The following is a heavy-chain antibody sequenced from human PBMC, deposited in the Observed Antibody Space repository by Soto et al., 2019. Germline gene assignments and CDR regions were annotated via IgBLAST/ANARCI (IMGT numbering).Heavy chain of an antibody. CDR1: CGSISGYS. Sequence: SETLSLTCTVSCGSISGYSWSWIRHPPGKGLEWIGYMYNTGSTVYNPSFKSRVTISVDTSKNQFSLKLNSVTAADTAVYYCARDLWGYCGTDCYPLDVWGQGTTVT. CDR3: ARDLWGYCGTDCYPLDV. D-gene: IGHD2-21*02. J-gene: IGHJ6*02. V-gene: IGHV4-59*01. CDR2: MYNTGST.